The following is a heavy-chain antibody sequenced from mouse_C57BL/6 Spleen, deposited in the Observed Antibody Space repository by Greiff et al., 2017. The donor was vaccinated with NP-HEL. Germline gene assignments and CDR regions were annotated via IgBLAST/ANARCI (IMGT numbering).Heavy chain of an antibody. D-gene: IGHD2-1*01. CDR3: ARGAYGNYEGDY. CDR1: GYTFTSYW. J-gene: IGHJ2*01. Sequence: VQLQQPGAELVKPGASVKMSCKASGYTFTSYWITWVKQMPGQGLEWIGDIYPGSGSTNDNEKFKSKATLTVDTSSSTAYMQLSSLTSEDSAVYYCARGAYGNYEGDYWGQGTTLTVSS. V-gene: IGHV1-55*01. CDR2: IYPGSGST.